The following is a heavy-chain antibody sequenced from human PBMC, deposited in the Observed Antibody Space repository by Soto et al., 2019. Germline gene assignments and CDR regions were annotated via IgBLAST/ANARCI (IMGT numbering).Heavy chain of an antibody. CDR1: GDSVSSGSYY. D-gene: IGHD2-2*01. J-gene: IGHJ6*02. V-gene: IGHV4-61*01. CDR3: ARTCCSTTSCQAHGMDV. Sequence: QVQLQESGPGLVKPSETLSLTCTVSGDSVSSGSYYWTWIRQPPGKGLEWIGYLYYTRTTNYNPSLKSRVTMSLNTSSNQFARRLSSVTAAHTAVYFCARTCCSTTSCQAHGMDVWGQGTSVTVSS. CDR2: LYYTRTT.